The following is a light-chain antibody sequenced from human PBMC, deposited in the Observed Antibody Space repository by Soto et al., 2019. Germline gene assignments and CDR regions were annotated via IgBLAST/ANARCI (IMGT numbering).Light chain of an antibody. CDR2: GAA. CDR3: HQYGSSPET. V-gene: IGKV3-20*01. Sequence: EIVLTQSPGTLSLSPGEGATLSCRASHSVSSSYLAWYQQKPGQAPRLLIYGAASRATGIPDRFSGSGSGTDFTLTISRLEPEDFAVYYCHQYGSSPETFGQGTKVEIK. CDR1: HSVSSSY. J-gene: IGKJ1*01.